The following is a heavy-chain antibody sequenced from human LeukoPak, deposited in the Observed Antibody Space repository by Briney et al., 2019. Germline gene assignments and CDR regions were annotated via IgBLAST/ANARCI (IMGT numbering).Heavy chain of an antibody. Sequence: GGSLRLSCAASGFSFSTYAMHWVRQTPDKRLEWVALISFNGNNKYYTDSVKGRFTIARDNSKKTLFLETNSLRLEDTAIYYCARNSHADYWGQGTLVTVSS. CDR2: ISFNGNNK. CDR3: ARNSHADY. CDR1: GFSFSTYA. V-gene: IGHV3-30-3*01. D-gene: IGHD2/OR15-2a*01. J-gene: IGHJ4*02.